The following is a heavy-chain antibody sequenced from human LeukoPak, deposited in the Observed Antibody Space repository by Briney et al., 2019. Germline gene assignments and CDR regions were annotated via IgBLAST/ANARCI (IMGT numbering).Heavy chain of an antibody. V-gene: IGHV4-59*01. CDR3: ARAPDYYDSSGYPLDAFDI. CDR1: GGSISSYY. Sequence: SETLSLTCTVSGGSISSYYWSWIRQPPGKRLEWIGYIYYSGSTNYNPSLKSRVTISVDTSKNQFSLKLSSVTAADTAVYYCARAPDYYDSSGYPLDAFDIWGQGTMVTVSS. J-gene: IGHJ3*02. CDR2: IYYSGST. D-gene: IGHD3-22*01.